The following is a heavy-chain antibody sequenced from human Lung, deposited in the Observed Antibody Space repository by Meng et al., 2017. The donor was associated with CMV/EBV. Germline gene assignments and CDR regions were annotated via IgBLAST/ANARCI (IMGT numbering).Heavy chain of an antibody. CDR2: IPHRGSS. CDR1: GDSITNHNW. J-gene: IGHJ1*01. CDR3: LRRSGGSV. Sequence: QVQLREWGPARVKPSETLSLTCAVSGDSITNHNWWAWVRQPPGKGLEWIGEIPHRGSSAYNPSLKSRVSMSIDKSKNQFSLKLTSVTAADTAVYHCLRRSGGSVWGQGTLVTVSS. V-gene: IGHV4-4*02. D-gene: IGHD3-10*01.